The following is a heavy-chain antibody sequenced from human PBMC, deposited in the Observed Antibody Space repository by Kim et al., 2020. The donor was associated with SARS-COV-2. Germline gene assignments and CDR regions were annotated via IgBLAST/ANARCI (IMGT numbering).Heavy chain of an antibody. CDR3: ARETNRGYSGYVGDI. Sequence: ASVKVSCKASGYTFTTYGISWVRQAPGHGLEWMGWIISYNGNTKYAQKFQGRVTMTTDTSTRTAYMELRSLRSDDTAVYYCARETNRGYSGYVGDIWGQGTVVTVSS. D-gene: IGHD5-12*01. J-gene: IGHJ3*02. CDR2: IISYNGNT. CDR1: GYTFTTYG. V-gene: IGHV1-18*01.